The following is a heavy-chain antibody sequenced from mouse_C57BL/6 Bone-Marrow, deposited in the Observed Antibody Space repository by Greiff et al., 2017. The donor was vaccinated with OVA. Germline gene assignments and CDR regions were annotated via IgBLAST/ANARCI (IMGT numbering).Heavy chain of an antibody. CDR3: ARDRGTGTDYFDY. Sequence: DVHLVESGGGLVKPGGSLKLSCAASGFTFSSYAMSWVRQTPEKRLEWVATISDGGSYTYYPDNVKGRFTISRDNAKNNLYLQMSHLKSEDTAMYYCARDRGTGTDYFDYWGQGTTLTVSS. V-gene: IGHV5-4*01. J-gene: IGHJ2*01. D-gene: IGHD4-1*01. CDR2: ISDGGSYT. CDR1: GFTFSSYA.